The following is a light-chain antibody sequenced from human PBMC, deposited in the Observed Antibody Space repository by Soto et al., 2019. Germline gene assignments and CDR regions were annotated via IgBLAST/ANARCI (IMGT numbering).Light chain of an antibody. V-gene: IGKV1-6*01. J-gene: IGKJ1*01. CDR3: LQDFKYPRT. CDR1: QSISSH. Sequence: IRMTQYPSSLSVSVGDTVTITCRASQSISSHLNWYQQKPGKATKLLNYEASTLQSGVPSRFSGSYSGTDFTLTIGSLQPEDFATYYCLQDFKYPRTFGQGTKVDIK. CDR2: EAS.